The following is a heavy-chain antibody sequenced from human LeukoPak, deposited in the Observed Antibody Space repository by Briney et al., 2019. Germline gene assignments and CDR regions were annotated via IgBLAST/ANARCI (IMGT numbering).Heavy chain of an antibody. CDR2: IYHSGST. J-gene: IGHJ4*02. V-gene: IGHV4-38-2*02. Sequence: SETLSLTCTVSGYSISSDYYWGWIRQPPGRGLEWIGTIYHSGSTYYNPSLKSRVTISVDTSKNQFSLKLSSVTAADTAVYYCARYDVWGTYRASDYWGQGTLVTVSS. CDR3: ARYDVWGTYRASDY. CDR1: GYSISSDYY. D-gene: IGHD3-16*02.